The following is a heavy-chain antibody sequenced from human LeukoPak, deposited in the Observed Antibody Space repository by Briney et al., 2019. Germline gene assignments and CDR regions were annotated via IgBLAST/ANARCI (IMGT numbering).Heavy chain of an antibody. J-gene: IGHJ6*03. D-gene: IGHD3-9*01. V-gene: IGHV1-2*02. CDR1: GYTFTGYY. CDR3: AREIRYFDWLLYPRYYYYYMDV. CDR2: INPNSGGT. Sequence: ASVKVSCKASGYTFTGYYMHWVRQAPGQGLEWMGWINPNSGGTNYAQKFQGRVTMTRDTSISTAYMELSRLRSDDTAVYYCAREIRYFDWLLYPRYYYYYMDVWGKGTTVTISS.